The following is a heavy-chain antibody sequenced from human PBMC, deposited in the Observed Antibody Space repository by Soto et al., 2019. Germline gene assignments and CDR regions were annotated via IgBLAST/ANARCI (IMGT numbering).Heavy chain of an antibody. CDR1: GFTFSSYA. D-gene: IGHD4-17*01. CDR3: ASSHDGDYSWGEGDFDY. V-gene: IGHV3-23*01. Sequence: EVQLLESGGGLVQPGGSLRLSCAASGFTFSSYAMSWVRQAPGKGLEWVSAISGSGGSTYYAHSVKGRFNISIDNSKNTPYLQMNSLRAEDTAVYYCASSHDGDYSWGEGDFDYWGQGTLVTVCS. CDR2: ISGSGGST. J-gene: IGHJ4*02.